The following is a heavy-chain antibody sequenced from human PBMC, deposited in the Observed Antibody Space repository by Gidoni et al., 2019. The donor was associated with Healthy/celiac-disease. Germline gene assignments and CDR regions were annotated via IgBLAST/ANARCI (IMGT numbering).Heavy chain of an antibody. J-gene: IGHJ6*02. CDR3: AKIRPEQLLRTPTYYYYYAMDV. CDR1: GFTFSSYA. Sequence: VQLVDSGGALVQPGGSLRLSCAASGFTFSSYAMSWVRQAPGKGLEWVSAISGSGGSTYYADSVKGRFTISRDNSKNTLYLQMNRLRAEDTALYYCAKIRPEQLLRTPTYYYYYAMDVWGQGTTVTVS. V-gene: IGHV3-23*04. CDR2: ISGSGGST. D-gene: IGHD6-6*01.